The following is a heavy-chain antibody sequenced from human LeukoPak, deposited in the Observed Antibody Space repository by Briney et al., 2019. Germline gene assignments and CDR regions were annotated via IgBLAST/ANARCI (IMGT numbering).Heavy chain of an antibody. D-gene: IGHD3-3*01. CDR1: GFTFSSYG. Sequence: PGGSLRLSCAASGFTFSSYGMHWVRQAPGKGLEWVAVIWYDGSNKYYADSVKGRFTISRDNSKNTLYLQMNSLRAEDTAVYYCARDSSGPSEDFWSGMGIDYWGQGTLVTVSS. CDR3: ARDSSGPSEDFWSGMGIDY. V-gene: IGHV3-33*08. CDR2: IWYDGSNK. J-gene: IGHJ4*02.